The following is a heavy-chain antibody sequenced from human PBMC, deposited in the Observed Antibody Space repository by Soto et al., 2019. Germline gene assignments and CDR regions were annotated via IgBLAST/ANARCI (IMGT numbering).Heavy chain of an antibody. J-gene: IGHJ6*02. CDR2: FIPMFGSA. CDR3: ARDGQLGISGIRGFYYYGMDV. V-gene: IGHV1-69*06. D-gene: IGHD1-20*01. Sequence: GASVKVSCKASGGSFSSSAFSWVRQAPGQGLEWMGGFIPMFGSANYAQKFQGRVTTNADKSTSTAYMELSSLRSQGTAVYYCARDGQLGISGIRGFYYYGMDVWGQGTTVTVSS. CDR1: GGSFSSSA.